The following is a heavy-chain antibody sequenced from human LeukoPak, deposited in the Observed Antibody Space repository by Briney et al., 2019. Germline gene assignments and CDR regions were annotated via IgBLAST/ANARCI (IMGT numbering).Heavy chain of an antibody. CDR1: GFTFSNYG. Sequence: GGSLRLSCAASGFTFSNYGMSWVRQAPGKGLEWVSGISDTGGTTHYADSVKGRFTISRDNSKNTLSLQMKSLRAEDTAVYYCADFGSGSYCFDYWGQGTLVTVSS. D-gene: IGHD3-10*01. J-gene: IGHJ4*02. CDR3: ADFGSGSYCFDY. V-gene: IGHV3-23*01. CDR2: ISDTGGTT.